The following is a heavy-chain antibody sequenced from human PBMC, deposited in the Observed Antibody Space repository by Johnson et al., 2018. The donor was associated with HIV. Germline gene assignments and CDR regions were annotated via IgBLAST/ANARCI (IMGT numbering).Heavy chain of an antibody. CDR2: ISYDGSNK. CDR1: GFTFRSYA. J-gene: IGHJ3*02. CDR3: AKDRTKDYGDYSGDAFDI. Sequence: QVQLVESGGGLVQPGGSLRLSCAASGFTFRSYAMHWVRQAPGKGLEWVAVISYDGSNKYYADSVKGRFTISRDNAKNSLYLQMNSLRPGDTALYYCAKDRTKDYGDYSGDAFDIWGQGTMVTVSS. V-gene: IGHV3-30*04. D-gene: IGHD4-17*01.